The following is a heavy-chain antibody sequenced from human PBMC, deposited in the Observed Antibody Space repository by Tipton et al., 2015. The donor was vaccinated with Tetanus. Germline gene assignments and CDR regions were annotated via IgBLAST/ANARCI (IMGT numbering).Heavy chain of an antibody. CDR2: INHSGTA. Sequence: TLSLTCAVSGGSFSDFYWSWIRQVPGQGLVWIGEINHSGTANKNPSLKSRVTMSVDTSNNQFSLSLDSVTAADTAVYYCARTAHNWFDPWGQGILVTVSS. V-gene: IGHV4-34*01. CDR3: ARTAHNWFDP. D-gene: IGHD2-21*02. CDR1: GGSFSDFY. J-gene: IGHJ5*02.